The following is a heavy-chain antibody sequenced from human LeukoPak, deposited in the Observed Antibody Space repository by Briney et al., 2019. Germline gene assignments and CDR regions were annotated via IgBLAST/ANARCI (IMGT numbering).Heavy chain of an antibody. CDR3: ARDQGRAAVVWGY. CDR1: GGSFSGYY. Sequence: PSETLSLTCAVYGGSFSGYYWSWIRQPPGKGLEWIGEINHSGSTNYNPSLKSRVTISVDTSKNQFSLKLSSVTAADTAVYYCARDQGRAAVVWGYWGQGTLVTVSS. V-gene: IGHV4-34*01. D-gene: IGHD6-19*01. CDR2: INHSGST. J-gene: IGHJ4*02.